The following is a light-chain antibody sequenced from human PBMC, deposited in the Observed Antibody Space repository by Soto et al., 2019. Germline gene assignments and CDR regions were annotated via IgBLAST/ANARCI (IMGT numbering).Light chain of an antibody. CDR3: CSYAGSTTFDVV. J-gene: IGLJ2*01. CDR1: SSDVGSYNL. V-gene: IGLV2-23*03. Sequence: HSALTQPASVSGSPGQSITISCTGTSSDVGSYNLVSWYQQHPGKAPKLMIYEGSKRPSGVSDRFSGSKSGNTASLTISGLQAEDEAHYYCCSYAGSTTFDVVFGGGTKVTVL. CDR2: EGS.